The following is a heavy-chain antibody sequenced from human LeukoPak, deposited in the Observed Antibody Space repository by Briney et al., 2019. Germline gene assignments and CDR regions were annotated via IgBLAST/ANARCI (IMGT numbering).Heavy chain of an antibody. J-gene: IGHJ4*02. CDR3: ARDEGDLSYSSSWGN. CDR2: IIPIFGTA. V-gene: IGHV1-69*13. CDR1: GGTFSSYA. D-gene: IGHD6-13*01. Sequence: AAVKVSCKASGGTFSSYAISWVRQAPGQGRVWMGGIIPIFGTANYAQKFQGRVTITADESTSTAYMELSSLRSEDTAVYYCARDEGDLSYSSSWGNWGQGTLVTVSS.